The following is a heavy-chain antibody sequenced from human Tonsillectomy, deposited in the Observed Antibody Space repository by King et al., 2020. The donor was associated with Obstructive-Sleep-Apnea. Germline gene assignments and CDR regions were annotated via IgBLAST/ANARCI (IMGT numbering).Heavy chain of an antibody. CDR3: ARAHYDILTGDDYYFDY. Sequence: VQLQESGPGLVKPSETLSLTCIVSGGSISTYYWSWIRQPPGKGLEWIGYIYYSGSTNYNPSLKSRVTISVDTSKNQFSLKLSSVTAADTAVYYCARAHYDILTGDDYYFDYWGQGTLVTVPS. V-gene: IGHV4-59*01. CDR1: GGSISTYY. D-gene: IGHD3-9*01. CDR2: IYYSGST. J-gene: IGHJ4*02.